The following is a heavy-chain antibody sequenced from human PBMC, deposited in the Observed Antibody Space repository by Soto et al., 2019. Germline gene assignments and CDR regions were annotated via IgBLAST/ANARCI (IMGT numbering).Heavy chain of an antibody. D-gene: IGHD6-19*01. CDR1: GLTFSSFG. V-gene: IGHV3-30*18. Sequence: QLQLVESGGGVVQPGRSLRLSCAASGLTFSSFGMHWVRQVPGKGLEWVALISYDGSKKYYADSVKGRFTISRDKSKNTLYLQMNSLRVEDTAVYYCAKDRGWSSADLDYWGQGTLVTVYS. CDR3: AKDRGWSSADLDY. J-gene: IGHJ4*02. CDR2: ISYDGSKK.